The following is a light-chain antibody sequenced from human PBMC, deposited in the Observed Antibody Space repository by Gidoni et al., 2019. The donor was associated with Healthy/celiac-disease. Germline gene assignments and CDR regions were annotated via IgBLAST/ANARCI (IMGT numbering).Light chain of an antibody. CDR1: ALPKQY. CDR2: KAS. J-gene: IGLJ2*01. V-gene: IGLV3-25*02. CDR3: QSADSSGTYQV. Sequence: SYELTQPPSVSVSPGQTARITCSGDALPKQYAYWYPQKPGQAPVLVIYKASEGPSGIPERFSGSSSGTTVTLTISGVQAEDEADYYCQSADSSGTYQVFGGGTKLTVL.